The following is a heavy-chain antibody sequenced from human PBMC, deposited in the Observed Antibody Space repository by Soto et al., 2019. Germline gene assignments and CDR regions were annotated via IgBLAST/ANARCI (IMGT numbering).Heavy chain of an antibody. J-gene: IGHJ4*02. CDR2: INPNSGGT. CDR3: AMGVTPVVLNGY. D-gene: IGHD2-8*01. CDR1: GYTFTGYY. V-gene: IGHV1-2*02. Sequence: ASVKVSCKASGYTFTGYYMHWVRQAPGQGLEWMGWINPNSGGTNYAQKFQGRVTMTRETSISTAFMELSRLRSDDTAVYYFAMGVTPVVLNGYWGQGTLVTVSS.